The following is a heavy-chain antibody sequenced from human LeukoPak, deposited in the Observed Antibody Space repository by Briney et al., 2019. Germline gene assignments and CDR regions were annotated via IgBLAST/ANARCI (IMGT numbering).Heavy chain of an antibody. J-gene: IGHJ3*02. V-gene: IGHV3-21*01. Sequence: GGSLRLSCGASGLSFRSAWMNWVRQAPGKGLEWVSSISSSSSYIYYADSVKGRFTISRDNAKNSLYLQMNSLRAEDTAVYYCARDSLPLVDIWGQGTMVTVSS. CDR1: GLSFRSAW. CDR3: ARDSLPLVDI. CDR2: ISSSSSYI. D-gene: IGHD6-6*01.